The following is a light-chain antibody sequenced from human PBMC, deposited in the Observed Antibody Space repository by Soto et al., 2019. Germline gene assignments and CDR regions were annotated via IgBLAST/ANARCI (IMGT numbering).Light chain of an antibody. J-gene: IGKJ3*01. CDR1: QSVLYSSNNENY. Sequence: DIVMTQSPDSLAVSLGERATINCKSSQSVLYSSNNENYLAWYQQKPGQPPKLLIYWASTRESGVPDRFSDSGSGTEFTLTISSLQAEDVAVYYCQQYYTSPITFGPGTKVDI. CDR2: WAS. CDR3: QQYYTSPIT. V-gene: IGKV4-1*01.